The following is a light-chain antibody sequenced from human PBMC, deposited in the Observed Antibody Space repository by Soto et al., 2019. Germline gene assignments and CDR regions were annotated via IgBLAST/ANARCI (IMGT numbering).Light chain of an antibody. CDR1: QSVNSN. Sequence: EIVMTQSPATLSVPPGERVTLSCRASQSVNSNLAWYQQKPGRGPRLLIYDASTRATGIPARFSGSGSGTEFTLTISSLQSEAFAVYYCQQYNNWLRWTFGQGTKVEVK. CDR3: QQYNNWLRWT. J-gene: IGKJ1*01. CDR2: DAS. V-gene: IGKV3-15*01.